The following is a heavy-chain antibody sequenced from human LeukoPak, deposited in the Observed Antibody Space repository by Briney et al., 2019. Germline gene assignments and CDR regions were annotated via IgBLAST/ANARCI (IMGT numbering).Heavy chain of an antibody. V-gene: IGHV3-23*01. CDR1: GFTFSSYA. CDR3: AKGRDETYHFDY. J-gene: IGHJ4*02. CDR2: ISGSGGST. Sequence: GGSLRLSCAGSGFTFSSYAMSWVRQPPGKGLEWVSTISGSGGSTYYADSVKGRFTISRDNSKNTLYLQVNSLRAEDTAVYYCAKGRDETYHFDYWGQGVLVTVSS.